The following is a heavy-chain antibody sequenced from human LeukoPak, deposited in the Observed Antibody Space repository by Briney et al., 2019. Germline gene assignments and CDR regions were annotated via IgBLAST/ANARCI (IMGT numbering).Heavy chain of an antibody. V-gene: IGHV5-51*01. CDR3: ARRSYMDV. J-gene: IGHJ6*03. CDR1: GYIFSTYW. Sequence: GESLKISCQASGYIFSTYWLGWVRQMPGKGLEWVGIIYPGDSDTGYSPSFQGQVIISADTSISTVYLQWSSLKASDTATYYCARRSYMDVWGKGTTVTVSS. CDR2: IYPGDSDT.